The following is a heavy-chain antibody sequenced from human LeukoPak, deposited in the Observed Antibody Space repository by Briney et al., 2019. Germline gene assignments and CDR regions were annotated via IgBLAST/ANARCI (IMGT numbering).Heavy chain of an antibody. D-gene: IGHD3-22*01. Sequence: SETLSLTCTVSGGSISSSSYYWGWIRQPPGKGLEWIGSIYYSGSTYYNPSLKSRVTISVDTSKNQFSLKLSSVTAADTAAYYCARLSRGGSSGYYEVPGAFDIWGQGTIVTVSS. J-gene: IGHJ3*02. CDR3: ARLSRGGSSGYYEVPGAFDI. CDR1: GGSISSSSYY. V-gene: IGHV4-39*01. CDR2: IYYSGST.